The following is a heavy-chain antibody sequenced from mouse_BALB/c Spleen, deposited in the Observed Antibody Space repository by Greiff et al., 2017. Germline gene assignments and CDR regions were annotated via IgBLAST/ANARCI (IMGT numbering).Heavy chain of an antibody. Sequence: EVQLQQSGTVLARPGASVKMSCKASGYTFTSYWMHWVKQRPGQGLEWIGAIYPGNSDTSYNQKFKGKAKLTAVTSTSTAYMELSSLTNEDSAVYYCTGGYYGYDAWFAYWGQGTLVTVSA. D-gene: IGHD2-2*01. V-gene: IGHV1-5*01. CDR1: GYTFTSYW. J-gene: IGHJ3*01. CDR2: IYPGNSDT. CDR3: TGGYYGYDAWFAY.